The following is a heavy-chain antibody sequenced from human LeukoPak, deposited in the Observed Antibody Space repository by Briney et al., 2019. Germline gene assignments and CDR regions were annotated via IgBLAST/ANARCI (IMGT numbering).Heavy chain of an antibody. Sequence: GGSLRLSCAASGFTFSSYEMNWVRQAPGKGLEWVSYISSSGSTIYYADSVKGRFTISRDNSKNTLYLQMNSLRADDTAVYYCARGTSYGSAWYGAEKYYFDYWGQGTLVTVSS. D-gene: IGHD6-19*01. CDR1: GFTFSSYE. CDR3: ARGTSYGSAWYGAEKYYFDY. CDR2: ISSSGSTI. V-gene: IGHV3-48*03. J-gene: IGHJ4*02.